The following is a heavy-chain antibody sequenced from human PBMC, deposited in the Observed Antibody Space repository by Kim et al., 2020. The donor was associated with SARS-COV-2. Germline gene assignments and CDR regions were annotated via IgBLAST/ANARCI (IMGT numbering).Heavy chain of an antibody. J-gene: IGHJ6*02. Sequence: GGSLRLSCAASGFTFSSYGMHWVRQAPGKGLEWVAVISYDGSNKYYADSVKGRFTISRDNSKNTLYLQMNSLRAEDTAVYYCAKDQGYCSGGSCCSGLYYYYGIDVWGQGPTLAVAS. CDR2: ISYDGSNK. CDR1: GFTFSSYG. CDR3: AKDQGYCSGGSCCSGLYYYYGIDV. D-gene: IGHD2-15*01. V-gene: IGHV3-30*18.